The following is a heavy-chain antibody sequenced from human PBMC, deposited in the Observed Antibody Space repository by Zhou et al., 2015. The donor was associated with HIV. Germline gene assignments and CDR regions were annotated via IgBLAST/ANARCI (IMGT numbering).Heavy chain of an antibody. J-gene: IGHJ2*01. D-gene: IGHD1-26*01. V-gene: IGHV1-69*01. Sequence: QVQLVQSGTEVKKPGSSVKVSCKTSGGTFSGSEISWVRQAPGQGLEWMGEITPTFDIVNYAQKFRGRVTITADEPTSTAYMELSSLRSEDAAVYYCVRDRGGATRPDWRYFDLWGRGTLVTVSS. CDR3: VRDRGGATRPDWRYFDL. CDR2: ITPTFDIV. CDR1: GGTFSGSE.